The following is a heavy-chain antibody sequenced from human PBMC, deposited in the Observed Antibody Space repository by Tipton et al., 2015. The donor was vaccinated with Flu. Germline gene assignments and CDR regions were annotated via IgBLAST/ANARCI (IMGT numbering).Heavy chain of an antibody. D-gene: IGHD3-10*01. CDR2: IRRDGTKT. CDR3: AVTHGSLGGGY. Sequence: SLRLSCAASGFTFSSYDIHWVRQAPGRGLEWVASIRRDGTKTDYADSVKGRFTISRDNSKNTLYLQMNSLRAEDTAVYYCAVTHGSLGGGYWGQGILVTVSS. CDR1: GFTFSSYD. J-gene: IGHJ4*02. V-gene: IGHV3-30*02.